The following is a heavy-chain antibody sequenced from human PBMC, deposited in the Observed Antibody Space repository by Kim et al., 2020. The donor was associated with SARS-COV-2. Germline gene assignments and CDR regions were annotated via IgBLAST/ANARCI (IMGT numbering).Heavy chain of an antibody. J-gene: IGHJ4*02. CDR1: GGSISSSSYY. Sequence: SETLSLTCTVSGGSISSSSYYWGWIRQPPGKGLEWIGSIYYSGSTYYNPSLKSRVTISVDTSKNQFSLKLSSVTAADTAVYYCARALGTTVTPTGDYWGQGTLVTVSS. V-gene: IGHV4-39*01. CDR2: IYYSGST. D-gene: IGHD4-17*01. CDR3: ARALGTTVTPTGDY.